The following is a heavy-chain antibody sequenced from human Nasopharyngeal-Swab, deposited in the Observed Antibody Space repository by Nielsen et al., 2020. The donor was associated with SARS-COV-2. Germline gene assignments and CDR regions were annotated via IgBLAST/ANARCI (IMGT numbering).Heavy chain of an antibody. CDR1: RGTFSGYS. CDR3: ARGVIEGRPGPGYMDV. V-gene: IGHV4-34*01. Sequence: SETLSLTCAVYRGTFSGYSWSWIRQALGKGLEWIGGIKHSGSANYHPSLKSRVIMSVDMSKNQFSLKVTSVTAADTAVYYCARGVIEGRPGPGYMDVWGKGTTVTVSS. J-gene: IGHJ6*03. CDR2: IKHSGSA. D-gene: IGHD6-6*01.